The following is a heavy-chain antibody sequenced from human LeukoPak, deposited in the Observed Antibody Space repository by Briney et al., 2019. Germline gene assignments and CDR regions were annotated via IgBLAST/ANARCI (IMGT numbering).Heavy chain of an antibody. CDR3: ANTKDAAAGTIDY. CDR2: IKQDGSEK. CDR1: GLTFSSYW. V-gene: IGHV3-7*01. Sequence: GGSLRLSCAASGLTFSSYWMSWVRQAPGKGLEWVANIKQDGSEKYYVDSVKGRFTISRDNAENSLYLQMNSLRAEDTAVYYCANTKDAAAGTIDYWGQGTLVTVSS. J-gene: IGHJ4*02. D-gene: IGHD6-13*01.